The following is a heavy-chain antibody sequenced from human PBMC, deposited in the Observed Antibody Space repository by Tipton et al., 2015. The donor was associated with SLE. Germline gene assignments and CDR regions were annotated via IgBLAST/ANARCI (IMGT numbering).Heavy chain of an antibody. CDR1: GFTFSSYA. V-gene: IGHV3-21*01. CDR3: ARGYSGYYYYGMDV. CDR2: ISSPSSYI. D-gene: IGHD1-26*01. J-gene: IGHJ6*02. Sequence: SLRLSCAASGFTFSSYAMSWVRQAPGKGLEWVSYISSPSSYIYYADSVKGRFTISRDNSKNTLYLQMNSLRAEDTAVYYCARGYSGYYYYGMDVWGQGTTVTVSS.